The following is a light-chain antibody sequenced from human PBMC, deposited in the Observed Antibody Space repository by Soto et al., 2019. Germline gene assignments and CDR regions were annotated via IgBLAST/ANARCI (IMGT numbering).Light chain of an antibody. CDR1: QSVGSY. CDR3: QQRSNWSPWT. Sequence: EIVLTQSPATLSLSPGERATLSCRASQSVGSYLAWYQQKLGQAPRLLIYDASNRATGIPARFSGSGSGTDFTLTISSLEPDDFAVYYGQQRSNWSPWTFGQGTRVDI. CDR2: DAS. V-gene: IGKV3-11*01. J-gene: IGKJ1*01.